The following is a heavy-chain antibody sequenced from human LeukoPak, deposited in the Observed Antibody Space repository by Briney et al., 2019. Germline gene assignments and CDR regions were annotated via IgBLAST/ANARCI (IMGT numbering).Heavy chain of an antibody. CDR3: AKTSYYDSGKGRSFDY. CDR2: ISSSGGNA. Sequence: PGGSLRLSCEASGFTFINYAMTWVRQAPGKGLEWVSRISSSGGNAYYADSVKGRFTISRDSSKSTLYLQMNSLRAEDTAVYYCAKTSYYDSGKGRSFDYWGQGTLVTVSS. J-gene: IGHJ4*02. CDR1: GFTFINYA. V-gene: IGHV3-23*01. D-gene: IGHD3-10*01.